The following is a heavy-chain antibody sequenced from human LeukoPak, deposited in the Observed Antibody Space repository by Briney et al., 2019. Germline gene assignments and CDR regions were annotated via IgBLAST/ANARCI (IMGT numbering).Heavy chain of an antibody. CDR3: ARGGNPINYYYYYMDV. CDR1: GYTFTGYY. D-gene: IGHD4-23*01. CDR2: INPNSGGT. V-gene: IGHV1-2*02. J-gene: IGHJ6*03. Sequence: VASVKVSCKASGYTFTGYYMHWVRQAPGQGLEWMGWINPNSGGTNYAQKFQGRVTMTRDTSISTAYMELSRLRSDDTAVYYCARGGNPINYYYYYMDVWGKGTTVTVSS.